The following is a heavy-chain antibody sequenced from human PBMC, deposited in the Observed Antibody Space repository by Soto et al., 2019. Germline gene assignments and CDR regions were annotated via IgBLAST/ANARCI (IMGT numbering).Heavy chain of an antibody. CDR3: ARGAISTKIEY. CDR2: IYYSGST. Sequence: SETRSLTCTVSGGSISSGGYYWSWIRQHPGKGLEWIGYIYYSGSTYYNPSLKSRVTMSIDTSKSQFSLKLSSVTAADTAVYYCARGAISTKIEYWGHGTLVTVSS. V-gene: IGHV4-31*03. CDR1: GGSISSGGYY. J-gene: IGHJ4*01. D-gene: IGHD2-2*02.